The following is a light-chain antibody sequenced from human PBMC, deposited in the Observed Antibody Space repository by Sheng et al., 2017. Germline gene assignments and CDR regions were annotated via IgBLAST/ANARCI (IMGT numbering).Light chain of an antibody. CDR1: QSVSSY. CDR2: DVS. CDR3: QQRSNWPYL. V-gene: IGKV3-11*01. J-gene: IGKJ2*01. Sequence: EIVLTQSPATLSLSPGERATLSCRASQSVSSYLAWYQQKPGQAPRLLIFDVSNRASGIPARFSGSGSGTDFTLTISSLEPEDFAVYYCQQRSNWPYLFGQGTQAGDQT.